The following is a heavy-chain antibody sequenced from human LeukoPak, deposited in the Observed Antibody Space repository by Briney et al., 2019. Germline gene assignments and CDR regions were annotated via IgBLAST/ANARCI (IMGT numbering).Heavy chain of an antibody. V-gene: IGHV1-3*01. CDR2: INAGNGNT. CDR1: GYTFTSYA. CDR3: ARGRLVTRIQFDY. D-gene: IGHD3-10*01. Sequence: ASVKVSCKASGYTFTSYAMHWVRQAPGQRLEWMGWINAGNGNTKYSQKFQGRVTITRDTSASTAYMELSSLRSEDTAVYYCARGRLVTRIQFDYWGQGTLVTVSS. J-gene: IGHJ4*02.